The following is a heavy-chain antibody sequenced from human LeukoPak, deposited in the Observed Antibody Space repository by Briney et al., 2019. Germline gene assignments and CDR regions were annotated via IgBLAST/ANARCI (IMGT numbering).Heavy chain of an antibody. CDR3: ARDVGYSSGWYVGWFDP. D-gene: IGHD6-19*01. J-gene: IGHJ5*02. V-gene: IGHV1-2*02. CDR1: GYTFTGYY. Sequence: ASVKVSCKASGYTFTGYYMHWVRQAPGQGLEWMGWINPNSGGTNYAQKFQGRVTMTRDTSISTAYMELSRLRSDDTAVYYCARDVGYSSGWYVGWFDPWGQGTLVTVSS. CDR2: INPNSGGT.